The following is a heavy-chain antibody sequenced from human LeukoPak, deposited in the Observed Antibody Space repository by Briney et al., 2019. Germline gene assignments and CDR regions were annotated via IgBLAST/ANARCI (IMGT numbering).Heavy chain of an antibody. J-gene: IGHJ6*02. CDR2: ISASGGST. CDR1: GFTFNNYA. CDR3: ARGYHAIDV. V-gene: IGHV3-23*01. Sequence: GGSLRLSCAASGFTFNNYAMSWVRQAPGKGLEWVSDISASGGSTDYADSVKGRFTISRDNAKNTLYLQMNSLRVEDTAVYYCARGYHAIDVWGQGTTVTVSS.